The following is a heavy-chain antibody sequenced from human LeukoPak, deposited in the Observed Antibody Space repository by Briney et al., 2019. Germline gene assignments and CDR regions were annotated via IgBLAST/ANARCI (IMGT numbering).Heavy chain of an antibody. V-gene: IGHV4-39*01. CDR3: ASPGFNYGDYPAWFDP. D-gene: IGHD4-17*01. J-gene: IGHJ5*02. CDR2: IYYSGST. CDR1: GGSISSSSYY. Sequence: SETLSLTCTVSGGSISSSSYYWGWIRQPPGKWLEWMGSIYYSGSTYYNPSLKSRVTISVDTSKNQFSLKLSSVTAADTAVYYCASPGFNYGDYPAWFDPWGQGTLVTVSS.